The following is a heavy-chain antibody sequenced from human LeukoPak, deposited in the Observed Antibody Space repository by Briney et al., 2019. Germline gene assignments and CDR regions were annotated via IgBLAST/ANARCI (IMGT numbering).Heavy chain of an antibody. V-gene: IGHV3-23*01. CDR1: GFTFSSYA. J-gene: IGHJ4*02. Sequence: GGSLRVSCAASGFTFSSYAMSWVRQTADKRLEWVSAISGSGDATFYTDSVKGRFTISRDNSKNTLYLQMNNLRVEDTAVYYCAKGHFASSSFFDYWGQGTLVTVSS. CDR3: AKGHFASSSFFDY. CDR2: ISGSGDAT. D-gene: IGHD6-6*01.